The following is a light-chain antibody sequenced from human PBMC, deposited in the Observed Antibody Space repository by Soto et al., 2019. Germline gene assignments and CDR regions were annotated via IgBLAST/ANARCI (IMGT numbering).Light chain of an antibody. J-gene: IGKJ4*01. CDR1: QSVSSY. CDR3: QQRSVWHST. Sequence: EIVLTQSPATLSLAPCERATLSCRASQSVSSYLAWYQQKPGQAHRLLIYDASNRATGIPARFSGSGSGTDFTLTISSLEPDDFAVYYCQQRSVWHSTFFGGTKVQIK. V-gene: IGKV3-11*01. CDR2: DAS.